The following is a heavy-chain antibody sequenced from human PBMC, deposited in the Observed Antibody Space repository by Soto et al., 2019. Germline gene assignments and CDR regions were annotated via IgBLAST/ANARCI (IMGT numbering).Heavy chain of an antibody. D-gene: IGHD2-21*02. CDR3: AKDSDFPFLFDY. Sequence: LRLSFVASGFTFSTYTMSWVRQAPGKGLEWVSSVNGNGGGTNYADSVKGRFTISRDNSQNTLSLQMNILRAEDTAIYYCAKDSDFPFLFDYWGQGAPVTVSS. J-gene: IGHJ4*02. CDR2: VNGNGGGT. V-gene: IGHV3-23*01. CDR1: GFTFSTYT.